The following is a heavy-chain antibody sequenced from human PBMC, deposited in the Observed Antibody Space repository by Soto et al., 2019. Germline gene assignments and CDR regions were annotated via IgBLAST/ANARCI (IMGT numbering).Heavy chain of an antibody. CDR3: ARAAPYCSSTSCYLSREAPMGSYYQVMDV. D-gene: IGHD2-2*01. J-gene: IGHJ6*02. V-gene: IGHV3-33*01. Sequence: SYGGRRVLKKKSKGLEWVAVIWYDGSNKYYADSVKGRFTISRDNSKNTLYLQMNSLRAEDTAVYYCARAAPYCSSTSCYLSREAPMGSYYQVMDVWGHGTTVPVSS. CDR2: IWYDGSNK. CDR1: SYG.